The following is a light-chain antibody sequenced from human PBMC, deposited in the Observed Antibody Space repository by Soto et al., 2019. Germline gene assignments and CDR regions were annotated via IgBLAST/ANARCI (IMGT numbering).Light chain of an antibody. Sequence: EIQITQSPSTRSASVVDTVTLTFRASQTISSWLAWYQQKPGKAPTLLIYDASTLERGVPSRFSGTGSGTEFTLSIDSLQPDDFATYYCQQYHTSSITFGQGTRRAI. CDR1: QTISSW. CDR3: QQYHTSSIT. V-gene: IGKV1-5*01. J-gene: IGKJ5*01. CDR2: DAS.